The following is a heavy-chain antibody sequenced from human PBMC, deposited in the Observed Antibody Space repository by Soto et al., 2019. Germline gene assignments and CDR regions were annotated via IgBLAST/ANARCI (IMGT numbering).Heavy chain of an antibody. Sequence: PSATLSLTCTVSGGSISSYYWSWIRQPPGKGLEWIGYIYYSGSTNYNPSLKSRVTISVDTSKNQFSLKLSSVTAADTAVYYCARARRYNYFDYWGQGTLVTVS. V-gene: IGHV4-59*01. J-gene: IGHJ4*02. CDR3: ARARRYNYFDY. CDR2: IYYSGST. D-gene: IGHD3-9*01. CDR1: GGSISSYY.